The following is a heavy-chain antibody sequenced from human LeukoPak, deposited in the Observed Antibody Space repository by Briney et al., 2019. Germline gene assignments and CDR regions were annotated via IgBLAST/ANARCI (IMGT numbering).Heavy chain of an antibody. CDR1: GYTFTGRY. V-gene: IGHV1-2*02. J-gene: IGHJ4*02. CDR2: INPNSGGT. D-gene: IGHD2-15*01. Sequence: GASVKVSCKASGYTFTGRYIHWVRQAPGQGLEWMGWINPNSGGTNYAQKFQGRVTMTRDTSINSAYMELRRLRSDDTAVYYCARDGNCSGGSCSLDYWGQGTLVTVSS. CDR3: ARDGNCSGGSCSLDY.